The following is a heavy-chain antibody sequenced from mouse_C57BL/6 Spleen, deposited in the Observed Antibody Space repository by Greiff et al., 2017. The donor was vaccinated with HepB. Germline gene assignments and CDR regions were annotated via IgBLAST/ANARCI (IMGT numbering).Heavy chain of an antibody. CDR2: INPSNGGT. V-gene: IGHV1-53*01. Sequence: QVQLQQPGTELVKPGASVKLSCKASGYTFTSYWMHWVKQRPGQGLEWIGNINPSNGGTNYNEKFKSKATLTVDKSSSTAYMQLSSLTSEDSAVDYCARGLRRDWYFDVWGTGTTVTVSS. CDR3: ARGLRRDWYFDV. CDR1: GYTFTSYW. D-gene: IGHD1-1*01. J-gene: IGHJ1*03.